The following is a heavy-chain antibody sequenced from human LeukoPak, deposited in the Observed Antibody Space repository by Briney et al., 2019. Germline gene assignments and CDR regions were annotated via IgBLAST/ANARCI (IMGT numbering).Heavy chain of an antibody. J-gene: IGHJ4*02. CDR2: INPTSGST. CDR3: ARDPSPYCTNHVCYPNYYFDY. D-gene: IGHD2-8*01. Sequence: ASVKVSCKASGHTFTGYYMHWVRQAPGQGLEWMAIINPTSGSTSYAQKFQGRVTMTRDMSTSTVYMELSSLRSEDTAMYYCARDPSPYCTNHVCYPNYYFDYWGQGTLVTVSS. CDR1: GHTFTGYY. V-gene: IGHV1-46*01.